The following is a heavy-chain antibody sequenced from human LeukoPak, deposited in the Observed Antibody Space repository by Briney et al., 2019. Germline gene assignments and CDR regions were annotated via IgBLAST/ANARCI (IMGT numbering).Heavy chain of an antibody. CDR1: GGSFSGYY. V-gene: IGHV4-34*01. Sequence: SETLSLTCAVYGGSFSGYYWSWIRQPPGKGLEWIGEINHSGSTNYNPSLKSRVTISVDTSKNQFSLKLSSVTAADTAVYYCARFGGSYYRLDYWGQGTLVTVSS. J-gene: IGHJ4*02. D-gene: IGHD1-26*01. CDR2: INHSGST. CDR3: ARFGGSYYRLDY.